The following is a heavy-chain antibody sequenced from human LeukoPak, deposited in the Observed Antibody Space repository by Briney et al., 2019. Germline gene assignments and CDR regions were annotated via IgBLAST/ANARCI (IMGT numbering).Heavy chain of an antibody. CDR3: ARVARCTSCFDVDY. CDR2: FFLKGST. V-gene: IGHV4-38-2*02. CDR1: GYSITSAYY. Sequence: SETLSLTCTVSGYSITSAYYWGWIRQPPGKGLEWIGSFFLKGSTYYNPSLKSRVTISVDTSKNQFSLTLSSVTAADTAVYYCARVARCTSCFDVDYWGQGTRVSVSS. J-gene: IGHJ4*02. D-gene: IGHD2-2*01.